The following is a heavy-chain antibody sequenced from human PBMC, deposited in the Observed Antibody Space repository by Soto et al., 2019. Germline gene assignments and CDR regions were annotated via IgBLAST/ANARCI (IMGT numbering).Heavy chain of an antibody. Sequence: PSETLSLTCTVSGGSISSYYWSWIRQPPGKGLEWIGYIYYSGSTNYNPSLKSRVTISVDTSKNQFSLKLSSVTAADTAVYYCARHRMVRGVIIDYYYMDVWGKGTTVTVS. CDR1: GGSISSYY. V-gene: IGHV4-59*08. J-gene: IGHJ6*03. CDR2: IYYSGST. D-gene: IGHD3-10*01. CDR3: ARHRMVRGVIIDYYYMDV.